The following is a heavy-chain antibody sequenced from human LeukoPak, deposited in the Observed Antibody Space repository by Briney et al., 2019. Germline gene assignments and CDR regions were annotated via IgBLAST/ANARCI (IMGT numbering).Heavy chain of an antibody. D-gene: IGHD3-9*01. CDR3: ASSWGFDWLYYFDY. J-gene: IGHJ4*02. CDR2: IYYSGST. V-gene: IGHV4-39*01. Sequence: PSETLSLTCTVSGGSISISSYYWGWIRQPPGKGLEWIGSIYYSGSTYYNLSLKSRVTISVDTSKNQFSLKLSSVTAADTAVYYCASSWGFDWLYYFDYWGQGTLVTVSS. CDR1: GGSISISSYY.